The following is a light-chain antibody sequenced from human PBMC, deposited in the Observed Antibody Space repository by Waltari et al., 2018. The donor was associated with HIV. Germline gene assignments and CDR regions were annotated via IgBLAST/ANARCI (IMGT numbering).Light chain of an antibody. Sequence: QSVLTQPPSVSAAPGHKVSISCSGSSSNIGKNYVSWYQQLPGTAPKLLIYDNNERPSGIPDRFGGSKSGTAATLDIAGLQTGDEADYYCGTWDSSLSAGVFGGGTKLTVL. V-gene: IGLV1-51*01. CDR1: SSNIGKNY. CDR3: GTWDSSLSAGV. J-gene: IGLJ2*01. CDR2: DNN.